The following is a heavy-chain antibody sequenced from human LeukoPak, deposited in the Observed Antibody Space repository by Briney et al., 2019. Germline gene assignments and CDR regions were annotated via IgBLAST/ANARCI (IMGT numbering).Heavy chain of an antibody. CDR2: INPSGGST. CDR3: ARDGLSYGFE. CDR1: GYTFTSYY. J-gene: IGHJ4*02. D-gene: IGHD5-18*01. Sequence: GASVKVSCKASGYTFTSYYMHWVRQAPGQGLEWMGIINPSGGSTSYAQKFQGRVTMTRDTSISTAYMELSRLRSDDTAVYYCARDGLSYGFEWGQGTLVTVSS. V-gene: IGHV1-46*01.